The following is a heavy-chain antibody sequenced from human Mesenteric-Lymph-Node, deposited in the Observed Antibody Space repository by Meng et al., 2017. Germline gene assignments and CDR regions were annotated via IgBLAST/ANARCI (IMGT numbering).Heavy chain of an antibody. J-gene: IGHJ4*02. Sequence: QVQLVQSGAEVKKPRAPVRASCTASGSTFIDYYVHWVRPAPGQGLEWMGRINPSSGFAEYGRKFQGRVTVTRDTSITTAYVELSRLSSDDTAVYYCVRSYINGAHPRDYWGQGTLVTVAS. CDR1: GSTFIDYY. CDR2: INPSSGFA. V-gene: IGHV1-2*06. CDR3: VRSYINGAHPRDY. D-gene: IGHD1-20*01.